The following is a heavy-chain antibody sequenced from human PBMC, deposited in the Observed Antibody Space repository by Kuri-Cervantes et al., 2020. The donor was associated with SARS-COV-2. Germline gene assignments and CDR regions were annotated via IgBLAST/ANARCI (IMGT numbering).Heavy chain of an antibody. V-gene: IGHV3-74*01. CDR2: INSDGSST. D-gene: IGHD6-19*01. CDR1: GFTFSSYW. J-gene: IGHJ4*02. CDR3: ARRGYGSGWYEGDLDY. Sequence: GGSLRLSCAASGFTFSSYWMHWVRQAPGKGLVWVSRINSDGSSTSYADSVKGRFTISRDNAKNTLYLQMNSLRAEDTAVYYCARRGYGSGWYEGDLDYWGQGTLVTVSS.